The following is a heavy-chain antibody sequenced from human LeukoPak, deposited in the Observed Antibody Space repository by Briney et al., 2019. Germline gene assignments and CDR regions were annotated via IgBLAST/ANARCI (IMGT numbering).Heavy chain of an antibody. CDR3: ARGGLDGYNENFDY. V-gene: IGHV1-8*01. D-gene: IGHD5-24*01. CDR1: GNLFTSYD. Sequence: ASVKVSCKASGNLFTSYDINWVRQATGQGLEWMGWMNPNSGNTGYSQKFQGRVTMTRNISISTAYMELSSLRSEDTAVYYCARGGLDGYNENFDYWGQGTLVTVS. CDR2: MNPNSGNT. J-gene: IGHJ4*02.